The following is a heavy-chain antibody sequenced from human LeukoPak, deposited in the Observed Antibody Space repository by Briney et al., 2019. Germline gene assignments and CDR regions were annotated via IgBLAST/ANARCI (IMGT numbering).Heavy chain of an antibody. J-gene: IGHJ5*02. CDR1: GGSFSGYY. V-gene: IGHV4-34*01. D-gene: IGHD2-8*01. CDR2: INHSGST. CDR3: ARLMVYATPYLNWFDP. Sequence: PSESLSLTCAVYGGSFSGYYWSWIRQPPGKGLEWIGEINHSGSTNYNPSLKSRVTISVDTSKNQFSLKLSSVTAADTAVYYCARLMVYATPYLNWFDPWGQGTLVTVSS.